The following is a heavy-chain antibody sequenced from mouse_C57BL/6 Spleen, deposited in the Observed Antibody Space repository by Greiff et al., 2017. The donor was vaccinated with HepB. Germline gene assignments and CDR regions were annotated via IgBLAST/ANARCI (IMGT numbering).Heavy chain of an antibody. CDR2: IDPANGNT. CDR3: ARYPGSSYAMDY. V-gene: IGHV14-3*01. Sequence: VTLKESVAELVRPGASVKLSCTASGFNIKNTYMHWVKQRPEQGLEWIGRIDPANGNTKYAPKFQGKATKNADQSSNTAYLQLSRLTSEDTAIYYCARYPGSSYAMDYWGQGTSVTVSS. D-gene: IGHD1-1*01. CDR1: GFNIKNTY. J-gene: IGHJ4*01.